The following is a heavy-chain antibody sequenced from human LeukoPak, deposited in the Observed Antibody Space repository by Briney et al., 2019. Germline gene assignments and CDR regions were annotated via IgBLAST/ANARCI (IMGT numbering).Heavy chain of an antibody. V-gene: IGHV3-74*01. J-gene: IGHJ4*02. CDR3: ARDPNDYGDYVFDY. Sequence: GGSLRLSCAASGFTFSSYWMHWVRHAPGKGLVWVSRINSDGSSTRYADSVKGRFTISRDNAKNTLYLQMNSLRAEDTAVYYCARDPNDYGDYVFDYWGQGTLVTVSS. CDR1: GFTFSSYW. D-gene: IGHD4-17*01. CDR2: INSDGSST.